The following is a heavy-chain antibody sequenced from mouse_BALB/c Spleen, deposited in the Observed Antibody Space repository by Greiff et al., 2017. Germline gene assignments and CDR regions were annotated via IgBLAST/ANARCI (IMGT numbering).Heavy chain of an antibody. V-gene: IGHV1-5*01. CDR3: TRGIYYGYDDAMDY. D-gene: IGHD2-2*01. J-gene: IGHJ4*01. CDR1: GYTFTSYW. Sequence: VQLQQSGTVLARPGASVKMSCKASGYTFTSYWMHWVKQRPGQGLEWIGAIYPGNSDTSYNQKFKGKDKLTAVTSTSTAYMELSSLTNEDSAVYYCTRGIYYGYDDAMDYWGQGTSVTVSS. CDR2: IYPGNSDT.